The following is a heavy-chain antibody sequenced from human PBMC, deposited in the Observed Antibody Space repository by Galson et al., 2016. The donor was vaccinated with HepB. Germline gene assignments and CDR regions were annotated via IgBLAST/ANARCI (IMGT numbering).Heavy chain of an antibody. CDR3: AKMSRPDN. V-gene: IGHV3-23*01. CDR2: VTNRGGTT. Sequence: SLRLSCAVSGFTFSNHAMTWVRQAPGKGLEWVSGVTNRGGTTFYADSVKGRFTISRDNSKNTLYPQMNSLTAEDTAMYYCAKMSRPDNWGRGTLVTVSS. J-gene: IGHJ4*02. D-gene: IGHD6-6*01. CDR1: GFTFSNHA.